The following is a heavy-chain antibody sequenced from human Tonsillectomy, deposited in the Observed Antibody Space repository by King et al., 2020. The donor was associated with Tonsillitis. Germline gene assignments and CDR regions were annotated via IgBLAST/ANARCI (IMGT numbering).Heavy chain of an antibody. Sequence: VQLVESGGGVVQPGRSLRLSCAASGFTFSSYGMHWVRQAPGKGLEWVAVISYDGSNKYYADSVKGRFTISRDNSKNTLYLQMNSLRAEDTAVYYCAKDSRRGYDGDAFDIWGQGTMVTVSS. V-gene: IGHV3-30*18. CDR3: AKDSRRGYDGDAFDI. CDR2: ISYDGSNK. J-gene: IGHJ3*02. D-gene: IGHD5-12*01. CDR1: GFTFSSYG.